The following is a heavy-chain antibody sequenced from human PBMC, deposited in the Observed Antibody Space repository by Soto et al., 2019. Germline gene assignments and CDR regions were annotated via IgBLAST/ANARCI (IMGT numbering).Heavy chain of an antibody. J-gene: IGHJ5*02. V-gene: IGHV3-23*01. D-gene: IGHD3-10*01. CDR1: GFTFSTSA. Sequence: EVQLLESGGGLVQPGGSLRLSCAASGFTFSTSAMSWVRQAPGKGLEWVSGISANDDNSYYADSVKGRFVISRDISKRTLSLQLNSLRADDTAVYYCAKDARGGWFDPWGQGTLVTVSS. CDR3: AKDARGGWFDP. CDR2: ISANDDNS.